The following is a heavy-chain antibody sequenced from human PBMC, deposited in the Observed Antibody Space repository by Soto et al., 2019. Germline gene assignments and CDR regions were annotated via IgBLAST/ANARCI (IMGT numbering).Heavy chain of an antibody. V-gene: IGHV4-4*07. Sequence: SETLSLTCTVSGGSISSYYWSWIRQPAGKGLEWIGRIYTSGSTNYNPSLKSRVTMSVDTSKNQFSLKLSSVTAADTAVYYCARNQLGSGWPPPTLPWGQGTLVTVSS. CDR2: IYTSGST. D-gene: IGHD6-19*01. CDR1: GGSISSYY. J-gene: IGHJ5*02. CDR3: ARNQLGSGWPPPTLP.